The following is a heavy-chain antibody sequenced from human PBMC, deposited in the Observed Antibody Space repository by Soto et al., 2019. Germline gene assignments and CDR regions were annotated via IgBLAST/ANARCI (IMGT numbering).Heavy chain of an antibody. Sequence: QVQLVESGGGVVQPGRSLRLSCAASGFTFSSYGMHWVRQAPGKGLEWVAVISYDGSNKYYADSVKGRFTISRDNSKNTLYLQMNSLRAEDTAVYYCAKVEIGGSYDCWGQGTLVTVSS. D-gene: IGHD1-26*01. J-gene: IGHJ4*02. V-gene: IGHV3-30*18. CDR1: GFTFSSYG. CDR2: ISYDGSNK. CDR3: AKVEIGGSYDC.